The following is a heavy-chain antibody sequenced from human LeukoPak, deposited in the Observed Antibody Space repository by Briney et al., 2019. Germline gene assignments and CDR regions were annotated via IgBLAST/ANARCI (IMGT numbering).Heavy chain of an antibody. Sequence: GGSLRLSCTASGFTFGDYAMSWVRQAPGKGLEWVGFIRSKAYGGTTEYAASVKGRFTISRDDSKSIAYLQMNSLKTEDTAVYYGTRDEELYYDFWSGYYGAPVDYFDYWGQGTLVTVSS. V-gene: IGHV3-49*04. CDR2: IRSKAYGGTT. CDR1: GFTFGDYA. J-gene: IGHJ4*02. D-gene: IGHD3-3*01. CDR3: TRDEELYYDFWSGYYGAPVDYFDY.